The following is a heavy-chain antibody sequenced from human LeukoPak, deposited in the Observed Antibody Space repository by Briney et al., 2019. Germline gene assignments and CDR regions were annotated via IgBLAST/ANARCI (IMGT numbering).Heavy chain of an antibody. CDR2: IYPGDSDT. V-gene: IGHV5-51*01. CDR1: GFSFTSYW. J-gene: IGHJ4*02. D-gene: IGHD2-2*01. Sequence: GESLKISCKGSGFSFTSYWIGWVRQMPGKGLECMGIIYPGDSDTRYSPSFQDQVTISADKSISTAYLQWSSLKASDTAMYYCARRTRYCSTTNCYPPDYWGQGTLVTVSS. CDR3: ARRTRYCSTTNCYPPDY.